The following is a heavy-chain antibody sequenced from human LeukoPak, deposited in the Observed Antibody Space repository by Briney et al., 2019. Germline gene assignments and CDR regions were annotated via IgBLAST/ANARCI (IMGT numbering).Heavy chain of an antibody. CDR1: GGSFSGYY. D-gene: IGHD2-2*02. J-gene: IGHJ4*02. CDR3: ARHGPRRYCSSTSCYILRGENYFDY. V-gene: IGHV4-34*01. CDR2: INHSGST. Sequence: SETLSLTCAVYGGSFSGYYWSWIRQPPGKGLEWIGEINHSGSTNYNPSLKSRVTISVDTSKNQFSLKLSSVTAADTAVYYCARHGPRRYCSSTSCYILRGENYFDYWGQGTLVTVSS.